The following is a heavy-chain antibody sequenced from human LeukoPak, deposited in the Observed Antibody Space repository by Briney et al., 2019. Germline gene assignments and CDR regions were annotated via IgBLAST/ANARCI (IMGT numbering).Heavy chain of an antibody. D-gene: IGHD2-2*01. J-gene: IGHJ4*02. CDR1: GFTFSSYA. CDR3: AKVVVVPAATTKTYYFDF. Sequence: GGSLRLSCAASGFTFSSYAMTWVRHAPGKGLEWVSGISVAAGSTYYADSAKGRFTIFRDHSKNTLYLQLNSLRAEDTAVYYCAKVVVVPAATTKTYYFDFWGQGTLVTVSS. V-gene: IGHV3-23*01. CDR2: ISVAAGST.